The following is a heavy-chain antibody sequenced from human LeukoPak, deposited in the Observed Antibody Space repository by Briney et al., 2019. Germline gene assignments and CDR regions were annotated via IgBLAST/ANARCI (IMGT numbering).Heavy chain of an antibody. V-gene: IGHV1-18*01. CDR1: GYTFTSYG. Sequence: GASVKVSCKASGYTFTSYGISWVRQAPGQGLEWMGWISAYNGNTNYAQKLQGRVTMTTDTSTSTAYMELRSLRSDDTAVYYCARGQTVTQDHYYYYYMDVWGKGTTVTVSS. J-gene: IGHJ6*03. CDR3: ARGQTVTQDHYYYYYMDV. D-gene: IGHD4-11*01. CDR2: ISAYNGNT.